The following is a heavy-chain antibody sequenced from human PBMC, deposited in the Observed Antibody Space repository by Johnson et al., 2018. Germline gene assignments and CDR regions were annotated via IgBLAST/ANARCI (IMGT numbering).Heavy chain of an antibody. CDR3: ARVRAWLQPRIYGMDV. CDR1: GFAFSDYY. CDR2: ISSIGSTI. J-gene: IGHJ6*02. Sequence: QVQLVESGGGLVKHGGSLRLCCATSGFAFSDYYMTWVRQAPGKGLEWVSYISSIGSTIYYADSMTGRFTISRDNAKNSLYLQMNSLRPEDTAVYYCARVRAWLQPRIYGMDVWGQGTTVTVSS. V-gene: IGHV3-11*01. D-gene: IGHD6-19*01.